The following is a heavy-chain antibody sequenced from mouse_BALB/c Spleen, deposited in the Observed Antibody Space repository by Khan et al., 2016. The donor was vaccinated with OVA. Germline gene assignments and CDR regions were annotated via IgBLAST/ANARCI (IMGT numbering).Heavy chain of an antibody. CDR3: GRAGWDLFAY. CDR2: IYPGGDTT. V-gene: IGHV1-77*01. CDR1: GYTFTDYV. J-gene: IGHJ3*01. Sequence: QVQLQQSGPELVKPGASVKMSCKASGYTFTDYVMNWVKQRNGQGLEWIGQIYPGGDTTYYNEKFKGKATMTADRSSSKAYMQLSNLTSEDSGVYVGGRAGWDLFAYWGQGTLVTVSA. D-gene: IGHD4-1*01.